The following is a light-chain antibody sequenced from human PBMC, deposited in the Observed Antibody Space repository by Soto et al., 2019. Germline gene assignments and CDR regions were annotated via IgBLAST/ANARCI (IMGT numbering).Light chain of an antibody. J-gene: IGLJ7*01. CDR1: SSDVGSYNL. CDR2: EVS. CDR3: CSYAGRSTLAV. Sequence: QSVLTQPASVSGSPGQSITISCTGTSSDVGSYNLVSWYQQHPTKAPKLMVYEVSERHSGVSNRFSGSKSDNTASLTISGLQAEDEADYYCCSYAGRSTLAVFGGGTQLTVL. V-gene: IGLV2-23*02.